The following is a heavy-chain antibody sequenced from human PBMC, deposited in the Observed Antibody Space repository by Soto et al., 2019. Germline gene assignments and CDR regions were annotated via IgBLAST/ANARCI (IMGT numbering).Heavy chain of an antibody. D-gene: IGHD3-3*01. V-gene: IGHV3-30*18. CDR1: GFTFSSYG. J-gene: IGHJ6*02. Sequence: GGSLRLSCAASGFTFSSYGMHWVRQAPGKGLEWVEVISYDGSNKYYADSVKGRFTISRDNSKNTLYLQMNSLRAEDTAVYYCAKGVITVFGVVIYGMDVWGQGTTVTVSS. CDR3: AKGVITVFGVVIYGMDV. CDR2: ISYDGSNK.